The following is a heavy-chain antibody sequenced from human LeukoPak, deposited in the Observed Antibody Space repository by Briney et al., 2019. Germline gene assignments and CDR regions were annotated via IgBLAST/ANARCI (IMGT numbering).Heavy chain of an antibody. V-gene: IGHV4-39*01. Sequence: KSSETLSLTCTVSGGSISSSSYYWGWIRQPPGKGLEWIGSIYYSGNTYYNPSLKSRVTISVDTSKNQFSLKLSSVTAADTAVYFCARHFASGTYYAPFDYWGQGTLVTVSS. CDR3: ARHFASGTYYAPFDY. J-gene: IGHJ4*02. CDR1: GGSISSSSYY. CDR2: IYYSGNT. D-gene: IGHD3-10*01.